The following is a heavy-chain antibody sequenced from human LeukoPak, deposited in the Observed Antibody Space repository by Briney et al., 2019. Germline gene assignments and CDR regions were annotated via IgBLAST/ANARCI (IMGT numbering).Heavy chain of an antibody. Sequence: NPSETLSLTCTVSGGSISSGSYYWSWIRQPAGKGLEWIGRIYTSGSTNYNPSLKSRVTISVDTSKNQFSLKLSSVTAADTAVYYCARGFGAAAGDYWGQGTLVTVSS. CDR1: GGSISSGSYY. V-gene: IGHV4-61*02. D-gene: IGHD6-13*01. CDR2: IYTSGST. J-gene: IGHJ4*02. CDR3: ARGFGAAAGDY.